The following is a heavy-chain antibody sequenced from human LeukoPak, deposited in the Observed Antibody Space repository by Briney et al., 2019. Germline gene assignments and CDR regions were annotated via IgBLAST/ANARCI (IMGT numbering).Heavy chain of an antibody. CDR2: LSSSTSFI. Sequence: GGSLRLSCAGFGFSIRDYSMNWVRQAPGKGLEWVASLSSSTSFIYYADSVKGRFTISRDNANNSLLLQMNSLRAEDTALYYCARDRLSSGWLTDYWGQGTLVTVSS. D-gene: IGHD6-19*01. J-gene: IGHJ4*02. CDR1: GFSIRDYS. CDR3: ARDRLSSGWLTDY. V-gene: IGHV3-21*01.